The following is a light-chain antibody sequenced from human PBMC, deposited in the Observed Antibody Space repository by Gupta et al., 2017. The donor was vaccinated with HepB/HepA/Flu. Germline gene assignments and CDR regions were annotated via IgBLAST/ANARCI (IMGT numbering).Light chain of an antibody. CDR3: QSADSSGTYVV. Sequence: SYELTQPPSVSVSTGQTARITCSGDALPKQYAHWYQQKPGQAPVLVIYKDKERPSGIPDRISGSTSGTAVTLTVSGVQAEDEADYYCQSADSSGTYVVFGGGTKLTVL. CDR2: KDK. V-gene: IGLV3-25*03. CDR1: ALPKQY. J-gene: IGLJ2*01.